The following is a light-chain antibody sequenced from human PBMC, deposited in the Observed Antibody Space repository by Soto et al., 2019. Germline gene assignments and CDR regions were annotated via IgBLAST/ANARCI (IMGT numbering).Light chain of an antibody. V-gene: IGKV1-5*01. Sequence: DIQMTQSPSTLSASLGDRVTITCRASQSIGDSLAWYQQKPGKAPYLLISDVSSLERGVPSRFSGSGPGTEFTLTISSLQRDDFGTYYCQQYSRLWSFGQGTKVDIK. CDR1: QSIGDS. CDR2: DVS. J-gene: IGKJ1*01. CDR3: QQYSRLWS.